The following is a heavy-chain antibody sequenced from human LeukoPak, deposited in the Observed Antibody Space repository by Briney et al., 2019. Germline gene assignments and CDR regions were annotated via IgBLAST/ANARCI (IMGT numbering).Heavy chain of an antibody. CDR2: IYTSGST. V-gene: IGHV4-61*02. CDR3: ANEWFYGDDAFDI. D-gene: IGHD3-3*01. Sequence: SETLSLTCTVSGGSISSGGHYWSWIRQPAGKGLEWIGRIYTSGSTNCNPSLKSRVTISVDTSKNQFSLKLSTVTAADTAVYYCANEWFYGDDAFDIWGQGTMVTVSS. CDR1: GGSISSGGHY. J-gene: IGHJ3*02.